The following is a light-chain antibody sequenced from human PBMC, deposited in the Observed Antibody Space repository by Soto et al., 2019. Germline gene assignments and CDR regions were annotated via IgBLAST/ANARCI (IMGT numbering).Light chain of an antibody. V-gene: IGKV3-15*01. CDR2: YAS. CDR1: ESVHRH. J-gene: IGKJ3*01. Sequence: EMVMTQSPATLSVSPGERVTLSCRASESVHRHLAWYQQKPGQGPSLLIYYASTRVTGVPDRFSGSGSGTEFTLTISSLQSEDFGVYYCQHYSNWPPTFGPGTKVEIK. CDR3: QHYSNWPPT.